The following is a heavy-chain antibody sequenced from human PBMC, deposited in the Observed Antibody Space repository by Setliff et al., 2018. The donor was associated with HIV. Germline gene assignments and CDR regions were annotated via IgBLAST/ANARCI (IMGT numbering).Heavy chain of an antibody. Sequence: PSQTLSLTCAISGDSVSSNNSTWNWIRQSPSRGLEWLGRTYYRSKWINNYALSVKSRITINPDTSKNQFSLQLNSVTPEDTAIYYCARDLTSNSNCFEPWGQGTQVTISS. V-gene: IGHV6-1*01. CDR3: ARDLTSNSNCFEP. D-gene: IGHD4-4*01. J-gene: IGHJ5*02. CDR2: TYYRSKWIN. CDR1: GDSVSSNNST.